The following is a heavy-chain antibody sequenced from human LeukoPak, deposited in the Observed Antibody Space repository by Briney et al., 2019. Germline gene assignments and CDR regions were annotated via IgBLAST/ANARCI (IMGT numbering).Heavy chain of an antibody. CDR1: GLTFSNFW. J-gene: IGHJ4*02. CDR2: ITSDGSNI. D-gene: IGHD3-16*01. CDR3: ARGGHSSFDY. Sequence: PGGSLRLSCAASGLTFSNFWLHWVRQASGKGLEWVSRITSDGSNINYADSVQGRFTISRDNAKNTLYLQMNSLRAEDTAVYYCARGGHSSFDYWGQGALVTVSS. V-gene: IGHV3-74*01.